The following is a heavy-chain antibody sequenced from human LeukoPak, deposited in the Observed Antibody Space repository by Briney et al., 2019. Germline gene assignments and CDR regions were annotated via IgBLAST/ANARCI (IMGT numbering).Heavy chain of an antibody. J-gene: IGHJ4*02. CDR3: AKVMIGVLRGIFDY. V-gene: IGHV3-23*01. D-gene: IGHD3-10*01. Sequence: GGSLRLSCAASGFTFSSYAMSWVRQAPGKGLEWVSGISGSGGSTYYAYSVKGRFTISRDNSKNTLYLQMNSLRAEDTAIYYCAKVMIGVLRGIFDYWGQGTLVTVSS. CDR1: GFTFSSYA. CDR2: ISGSGGST.